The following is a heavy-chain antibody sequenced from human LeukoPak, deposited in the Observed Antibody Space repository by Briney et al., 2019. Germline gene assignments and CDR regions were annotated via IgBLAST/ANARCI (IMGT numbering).Heavy chain of an antibody. V-gene: IGHV4-39*07. CDR1: GGSISSSSYY. Sequence: PSETLSLTCTVSGGSISSSSYYWGWIRQPPGKGLEGIVRIYYSGSTYYNPSLKSRFTISVDTSKNQFSLKLSSVTAADTAVYYCARVYYSNSYDYWYFDLWGRGTLVTVSS. J-gene: IGHJ2*01. D-gene: IGHD6-13*01. CDR3: ARVYYSNSYDYWYFDL. CDR2: IYYSGST.